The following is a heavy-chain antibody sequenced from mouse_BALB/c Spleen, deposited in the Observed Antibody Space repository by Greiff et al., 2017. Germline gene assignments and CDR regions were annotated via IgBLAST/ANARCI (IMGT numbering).Heavy chain of an antibody. CDR1: GFTFSSYA. CDR3: ARGVFAY. Sequence: EVQLVESGGGLVKPGGSLKLSCAASGFTFSSYAMSWVRQSPEKRLEWVAEISSGGSYTYYPDTVTGRFTISRDNAKNTLYLEMSSLRSEDTAMYYCARGVFAYWGQGTLVTVSA. J-gene: IGHJ3*01. V-gene: IGHV5-9-4*01. CDR2: ISSGGSYT.